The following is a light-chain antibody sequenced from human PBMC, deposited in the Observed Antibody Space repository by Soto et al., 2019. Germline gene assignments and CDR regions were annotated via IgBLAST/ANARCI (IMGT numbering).Light chain of an antibody. CDR1: QTVSSSY. CDR3: QQYGRSPWT. V-gene: IGKV3-20*01. J-gene: IGKJ1*01. Sequence: DIVLTQSPGTLSLSPGEGGTLSCRASQTVSSSYLAWYQQKPGQAPRLLIYGASSRATGIPDRFSGSGSGTDFTLTITRLEPEDSAVYYCQQYGRSPWTFGQGTKVEIK. CDR2: GAS.